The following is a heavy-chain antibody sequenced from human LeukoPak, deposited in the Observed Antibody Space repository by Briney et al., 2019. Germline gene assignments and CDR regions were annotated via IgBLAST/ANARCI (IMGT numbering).Heavy chain of an antibody. CDR3: ARAYSSSWYFDY. V-gene: IGHV4-30-2*01. Sequence: PSQTLSLTCAVSGGSISSGGYSWSWIRQPPGKGLEWIGYIYHSGSTYYNPSLKSRVTISVDRSKNQFSPKLSSVTAADTAVYYCARAYSSSWYFDYWGQGTLVTVSS. D-gene: IGHD6-13*01. CDR2: IYHSGST. J-gene: IGHJ4*02. CDR1: GGSISSGGYS.